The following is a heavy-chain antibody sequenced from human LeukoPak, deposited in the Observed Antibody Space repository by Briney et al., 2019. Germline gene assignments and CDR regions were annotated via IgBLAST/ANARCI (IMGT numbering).Heavy chain of an antibody. CDR3: ARGKDHDFWYAFDR. D-gene: IGHD3-3*01. J-gene: IGHJ4*02. Sequence: GGSLRLSCAASGFTLSKYAMIWVRQAPGKGLEWVTGIDGSGGRPPSADSVKGRFTISRDISKNTLYLQMDSLRAEDTAAYYCARGKDHDFWYAFDRWGQGALVTASS. CDR1: GFTLSKYA. V-gene: IGHV3-23*01. CDR2: IDGSGGRP.